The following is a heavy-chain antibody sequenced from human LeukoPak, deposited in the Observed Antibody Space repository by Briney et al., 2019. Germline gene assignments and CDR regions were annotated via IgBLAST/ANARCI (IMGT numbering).Heavy chain of an antibody. V-gene: IGHV4-4*07. CDR1: GVSISKYY. D-gene: IGHD3-10*01. CDR3: ARGWFGEFSLVYYYYGLDV. J-gene: IGHJ6*02. CDR2: IYGSGVT. Sequence: SETLSLTCNVAGVSISKYYWNWIRLPAGKGLEWIGRIYGSGVTNYNPSLKSRVTMSVDSSKNTVSLKVNSVTVADTAVYFCARGWFGEFSLVYYYYGLDVWGQGKTVTVSS.